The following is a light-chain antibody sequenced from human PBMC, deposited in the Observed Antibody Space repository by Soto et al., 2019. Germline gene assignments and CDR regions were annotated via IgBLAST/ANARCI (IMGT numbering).Light chain of an antibody. Sequence: QSVLTQPASVSGSPGQSITISCTGTSSDVGSSNLVSWYQQHPGKAPKLMIFEVNTRPSGVSNRFSGSKSGNTASLTISGLQAEDEADYYCCSHTSSNTYVFGTGTELTVL. V-gene: IGLV2-23*02. CDR3: CSHTSSNTYV. J-gene: IGLJ1*01. CDR2: EVN. CDR1: SSDVGSSNL.